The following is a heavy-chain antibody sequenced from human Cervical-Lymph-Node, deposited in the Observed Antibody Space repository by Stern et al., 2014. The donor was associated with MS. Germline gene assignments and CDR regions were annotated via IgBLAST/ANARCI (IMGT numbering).Heavy chain of an antibody. J-gene: IGHJ4*02. V-gene: IGHV3-11*01. CDR1: GFTLSGYY. CDR2: ISSRGDIV. D-gene: IGHD6-19*01. Sequence: QVQLEESGGGLVKPGGSLRLSCAVSGFTLSGYYMRWIRQSPGKGLEWLSHISSRGDIVYYADSVRGRFTISRDNAKNLLYLQMNGLRPEDTAVYYCAAEIIAVADYWGQGTPVTVSS. CDR3: AAEIIAVADY.